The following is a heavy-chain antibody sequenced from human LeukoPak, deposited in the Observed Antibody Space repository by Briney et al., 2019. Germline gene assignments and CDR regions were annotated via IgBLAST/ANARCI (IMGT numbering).Heavy chain of an antibody. CDR3: AKDPTDYDILTGYYRDYYYYYMDV. D-gene: IGHD3-9*01. V-gene: IGHV3-30*02. CDR1: GFTFSSYG. J-gene: IGHJ6*03. Sequence: GGSLRLSCAASGFTFSSYGMHWVRQAPGKGLEWVAFIRFDGSNKYYAGSVKGRFTISRDNSKNTLYLQMNSLRAEDTAVYYCAKDPTDYDILTGYYRDYYYYYMDVWGKGTTVTISS. CDR2: IRFDGSNK.